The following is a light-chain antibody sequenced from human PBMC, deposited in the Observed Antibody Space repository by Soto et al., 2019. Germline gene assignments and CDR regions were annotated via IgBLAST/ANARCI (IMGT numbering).Light chain of an antibody. CDR3: QQYNTYSRA. J-gene: IGKJ1*01. Sequence: DIPMTQSPSTLSAFVGDRVTITCRASQSVSGWLAWYQQKPGRAPKLLIYDASTLESGVPSRFSGSGSGTEFTLTISGLQPDDFATYYCQQYNTYSRAFGQGTKVEIK. CDR2: DAS. V-gene: IGKV1-5*01. CDR1: QSVSGW.